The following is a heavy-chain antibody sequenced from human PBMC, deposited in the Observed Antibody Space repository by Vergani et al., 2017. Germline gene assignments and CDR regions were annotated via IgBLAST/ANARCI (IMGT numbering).Heavy chain of an antibody. D-gene: IGHD3-10*01. V-gene: IGHV4-34*01. CDR2: INHSGST. CDR3: ARGRYYGSGSYYKSYGMDV. Sequence: QVQLQQWGAGLLKPSETLSLTCAVYGGSFSGYYWSWIRQPPGKGLEWIGEINHSGSTNYNPSLKSRVTISVDTSKNQFSLKLSSVTAADTAVYYCARGRYYGSGSYYKSYGMDVWGKGP. CDR1: GGSFSGYY. J-gene: IGHJ6*04.